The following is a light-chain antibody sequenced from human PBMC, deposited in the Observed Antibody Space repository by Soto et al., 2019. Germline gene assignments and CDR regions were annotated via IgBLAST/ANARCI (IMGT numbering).Light chain of an antibody. V-gene: IGKV1-5*03. CDR1: QSITNW. Sequence: DIQMTQSPSTLSASVGDRLSITCRASQSITNWLAWYQQKPGKAPKLLIYKAASLQNEVPSRFSGSASGPEFTLTISRLQPDDFATYYCQQYHSYPFTFGPGTKVDIK. CDR3: QQYHSYPFT. CDR2: KAA. J-gene: IGKJ3*01.